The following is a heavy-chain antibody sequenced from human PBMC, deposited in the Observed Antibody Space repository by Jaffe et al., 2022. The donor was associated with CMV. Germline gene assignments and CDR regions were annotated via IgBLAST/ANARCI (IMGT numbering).Heavy chain of an antibody. V-gene: IGHV1-58*01. CDR1: GFTFTSSA. CDR3: AAGPGPYDSSGYYYDY. D-gene: IGHD3-22*01. CDR2: IVVGSGNT. J-gene: IGHJ4*02. Sequence: QMQLVQSGPEVKKPGTSVKVSCKASGFTFTSSAVQWVRQARGQRLEWIGWIVVGSGNTNYAQKFQERVTITRDMSTSTAYMELSSLRSEDTAVYYCAAGPGPYDSSGYYYDYWGQGTLVTVSS.